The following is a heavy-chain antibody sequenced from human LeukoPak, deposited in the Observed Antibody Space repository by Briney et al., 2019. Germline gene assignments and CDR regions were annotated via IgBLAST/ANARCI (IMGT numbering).Heavy chain of an antibody. CDR3: ASHHSGASPSDAFDI. D-gene: IGHD5-12*01. CDR2: ISSSSSYI. Sequence: GGSLRLSCAASGFTFSSYSMNWVRQAPGKGLEWVSSISSSSSYIYYADSVKGRFTISRDNAKNSLYLQMNSLRAEDTAVYYCASHHSGASPSDAFDIWGQGTMVTVSS. CDR1: GFTFSSYS. J-gene: IGHJ3*02. V-gene: IGHV3-21*01.